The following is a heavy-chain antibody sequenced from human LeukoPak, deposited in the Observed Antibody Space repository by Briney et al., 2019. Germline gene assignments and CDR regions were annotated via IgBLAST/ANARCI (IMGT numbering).Heavy chain of an antibody. CDR2: IIPIFGTA. V-gene: IGHV1-69*01. CDR1: GGTFSSYA. CDR3: ARDLDYYGSGSYYEIDY. D-gene: IGHD3-10*01. Sequence: SVKVSCKASGGTFSSYAISWVRQAPGQGLEWMGGIIPIFGTANYAQKFQGRVTITADESTSTAYMELSSLRSEDTAVYYCARDLDYYGSGSYYEIDYWGQGTLVTVSS. J-gene: IGHJ4*02.